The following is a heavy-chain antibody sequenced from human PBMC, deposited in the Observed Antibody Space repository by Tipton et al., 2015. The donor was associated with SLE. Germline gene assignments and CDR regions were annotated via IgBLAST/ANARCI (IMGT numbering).Heavy chain of an antibody. D-gene: IGHD3-22*01. Sequence: QLVQSGAEVKKPGASVKVSCKTSGYTFTGYYIHWVRQAPGQGLEWMGWISAYNGNTNYAQKLQGRVTMTTDTSTSTTYMELRSLRSDDTAVYYCARVDMYYYDSSGSPGSAFDIWGPGTMVTVSS. CDR2: ISAYNGNT. CDR1: GYTFTGYY. V-gene: IGHV1-18*04. J-gene: IGHJ3*02. CDR3: ARVDMYYYDSSGSPGSAFDI.